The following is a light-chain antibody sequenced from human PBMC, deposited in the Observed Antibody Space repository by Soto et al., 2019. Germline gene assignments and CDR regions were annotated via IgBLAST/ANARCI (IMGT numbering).Light chain of an antibody. CDR2: GAS. J-gene: IGKJ1*01. CDR1: QSVSSN. Sequence: EIVMTQSPATLSVSPGERATLSCRASQSVSSNLAWYQQKPGQAPSLLIYGASTRATGTPARFSGSGSGTDFTLTISRLEPEDFEVYYCQQYGSSGTFGQGTKVDIK. V-gene: IGKV3-15*01. CDR3: QQYGSSGT.